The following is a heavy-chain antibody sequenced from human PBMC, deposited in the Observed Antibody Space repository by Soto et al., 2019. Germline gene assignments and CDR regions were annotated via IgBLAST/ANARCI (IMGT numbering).Heavy chain of an antibody. V-gene: IGHV3-30*18. CDR2: ISYYGSNK. CDR1: GFTFSSYG. J-gene: IGHJ4*02. Sequence: QVQLVESGGGVVQPGRSLRLSCAASGFTFSSYGMHWVRQAPGKGLEWVAVISYYGSNKYYADSVEGRFTISRDNSKNTLYLQMNSLRAEDTAVYYCANGRGAIDYWGQGTLVTVSS. CDR3: ANGRGAIDY. D-gene: IGHD1-26*01.